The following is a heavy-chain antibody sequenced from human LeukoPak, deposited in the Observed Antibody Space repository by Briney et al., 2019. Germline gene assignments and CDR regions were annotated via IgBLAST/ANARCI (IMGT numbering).Heavy chain of an antibody. J-gene: IGHJ3*02. Sequence: PSETLSLTCTVSGGSISSSSYYWGWIRQPPGKGLEWIGSIYYSGSTYYNPSLKSRVTISVDTSKNQFSLKLSSVTAADTAVYYCARVLVYYDILTGYPYDAFDIWGQGTMVTVSS. CDR1: GGSISSSSYY. D-gene: IGHD3-9*01. V-gene: IGHV4-39*07. CDR3: ARVLVYYDILTGYPYDAFDI. CDR2: IYYSGST.